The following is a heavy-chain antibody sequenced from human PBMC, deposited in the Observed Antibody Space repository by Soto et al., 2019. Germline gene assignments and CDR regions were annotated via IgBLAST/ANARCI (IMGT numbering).Heavy chain of an antibody. V-gene: IGHV3-11*01. Sequence: GGSLRLSCAASGSTFSDYYMSWIRQAPGKGLEWVSYISSSGSTIYYADSVKGRFTISRDNAKNSLYLQMNSLRAEDTAVYYCARAGWVAATHFDYWGLGTLVTVSS. CDR3: ARAGWVAATHFDY. J-gene: IGHJ4*02. D-gene: IGHD2-15*01. CDR1: GSTFSDYY. CDR2: ISSSGSTI.